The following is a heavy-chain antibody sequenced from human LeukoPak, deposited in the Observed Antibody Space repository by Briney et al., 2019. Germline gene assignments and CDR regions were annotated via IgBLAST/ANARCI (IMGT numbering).Heavy chain of an antibody. V-gene: IGHV3-74*01. J-gene: IGHJ4*02. Sequence: GGSLRLSCAASGFTFSSYWMHWGRQAPGKGLVWVSRINTDGSSTNYADSVKRRFTISRDNAKNTLYLQMNSLRVEDTAVYYCARDLYSSSSALGLFDYWGQGTLVTVFS. CDR1: GFTFSSYW. CDR3: ARDLYSSSSALGLFDY. CDR2: INTDGSST. D-gene: IGHD6-6*01.